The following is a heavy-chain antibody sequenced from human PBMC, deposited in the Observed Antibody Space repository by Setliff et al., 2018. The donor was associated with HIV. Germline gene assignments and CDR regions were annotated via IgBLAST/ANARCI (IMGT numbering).Heavy chain of an antibody. CDR1: GFTFSSHW. J-gene: IGHJ4*02. Sequence: PGGSLRLSCAASGFTFSSHWMTWVRQAPGKGLEWVANINQDGGVTYYVESMKGRFTISRDNAKNSVYLQMNSLGAEDTAVYYCAKVKRGYSYGSTDYWGQGTLVTVSS. V-gene: IGHV3-7*01. CDR3: AKVKRGYSYGSTDY. CDR2: INQDGGVT. D-gene: IGHD5-12*01.